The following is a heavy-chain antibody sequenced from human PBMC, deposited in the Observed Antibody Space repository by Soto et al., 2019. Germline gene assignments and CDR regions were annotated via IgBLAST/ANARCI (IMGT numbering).Heavy chain of an antibody. CDR3: ARIHGARYYFYGIDV. V-gene: IGHV2-70*01. Sequence: SGPTLVNPTQTLTLTCTFSGFSLSTSGMCVSWIRQPPGKALEWLALIDWDDDKYYSTSLKTRLLISKDTSKNQVVLTMNNMGPVDTATYYCARIHGARYYFYGIDVWGQGTTVTVSS. J-gene: IGHJ6*02. CDR1: GFSLSTSGMC. CDR2: IDWDDDK. D-gene: IGHD3-16*01.